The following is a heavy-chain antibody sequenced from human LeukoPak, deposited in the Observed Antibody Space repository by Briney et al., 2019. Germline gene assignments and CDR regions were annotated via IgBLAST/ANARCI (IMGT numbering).Heavy chain of an antibody. D-gene: IGHD1-14*01. CDR3: TRDRSRAEDD. CDR2: MNQGGSDK. Sequence: SGGSLRLSCAASGFTFSGHWISWVRQAPGKGLEWVANMNQGGSDKYYVDSVKGRFTISRDNANNLLYLQMNSLRGEDTAVYYCTRDRSRAEDDWGQGTLVTVSS. V-gene: IGHV3-7*01. J-gene: IGHJ4*02. CDR1: GFTFSGHW.